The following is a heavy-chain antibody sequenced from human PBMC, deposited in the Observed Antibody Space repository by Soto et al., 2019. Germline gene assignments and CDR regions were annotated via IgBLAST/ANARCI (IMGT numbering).Heavy chain of an antibody. Sequence: EAKLEESGGGLIEPGGSQRLSCAASGFSFSAFEMNWVRQAPGKGPEWVAHIKSGGSFTLYAASVKGRFTISRDDADNSLYLQMNRLRAEDTALYYCTKEKSVMNSGYDAFDLWGRGTMVTVSS. J-gene: IGHJ3*01. CDR1: GFSFSAFE. CDR3: TKEKSVMNSGYDAFDL. V-gene: IGHV3-48*03. D-gene: IGHD5-12*01. CDR2: IKSGGSFT.